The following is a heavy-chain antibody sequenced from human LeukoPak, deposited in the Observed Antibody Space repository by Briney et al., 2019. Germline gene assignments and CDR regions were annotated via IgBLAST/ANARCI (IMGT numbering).Heavy chain of an antibody. Sequence: GGSLRPSCAASGFTFSSYWMHWVRQAPGKGLVWVSRINSDGSSTSYADSVKGRFTISRDNAKNTLYLQMNSLRAEDTAVYYCARVMATVTNYYSYGMDVWGQGTTVTVSS. J-gene: IGHJ6*02. V-gene: IGHV3-74*01. CDR1: GFTFSSYW. CDR3: ARVMATVTNYYSYGMDV. CDR2: INSDGSST. D-gene: IGHD4-17*01.